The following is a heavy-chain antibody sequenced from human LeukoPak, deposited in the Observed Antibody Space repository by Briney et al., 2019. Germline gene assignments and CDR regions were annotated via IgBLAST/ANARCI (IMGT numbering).Heavy chain of an antibody. Sequence: GASVKVSCKASGYXFTGYYLLWVRQAPGQGLEWMGWINPDSGGTDSAQRFQGRVTLTRDTSITTAYMELSRLISDDTAVYYCAVLERGISLRGDFDYWGQGTLVTVSS. CDR3: AVLERGISLRGDFDY. J-gene: IGHJ4*02. CDR2: INPDSGGT. D-gene: IGHD3-3*02. CDR1: GYXFTGYY. V-gene: IGHV1-2*02.